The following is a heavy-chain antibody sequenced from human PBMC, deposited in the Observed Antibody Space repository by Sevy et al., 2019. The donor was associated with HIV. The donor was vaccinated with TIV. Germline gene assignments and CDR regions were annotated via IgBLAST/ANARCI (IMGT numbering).Heavy chain of an antibody. V-gene: IGHV5-51*01. CDR2: IFPTDSDT. J-gene: IGHJ3*01. Sequence: GESLKISCKLSGYSFTNYWIGWVRQMPGKGLEWMGIIFPTDSDTRYSPSFQGQVTISADKSISTAYLQWHNLKASDTAMYYCAKRKTIGRYDAFDLWGQGTMVTVSS. D-gene: IGHD3-9*01. CDR1: GYSFTNYW. CDR3: AKRKTIGRYDAFDL.